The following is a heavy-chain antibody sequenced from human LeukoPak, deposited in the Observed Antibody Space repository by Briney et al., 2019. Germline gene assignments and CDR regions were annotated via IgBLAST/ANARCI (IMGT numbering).Heavy chain of an antibody. CDR1: GFTLSSYS. V-gene: IGHV3-21*01. J-gene: IGHJ4*02. Sequence: GGSLRLSCAASGFTLSSYSMNWVRQAPGKGLEWVSSISSSSSYIYYADSVKGRLTISRDNAKNSLYLQMNSLRAEDTAVYYCARADYSSLSFDYWGQGTLVTVSS. D-gene: IGHD6-6*01. CDR3: ARADYSSLSFDY. CDR2: ISSSSSYI.